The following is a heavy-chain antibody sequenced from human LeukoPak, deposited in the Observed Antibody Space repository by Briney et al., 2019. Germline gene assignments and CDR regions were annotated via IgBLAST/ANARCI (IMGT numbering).Heavy chain of an antibody. CDR1: GGSISSSSYY. CDR3: ASPDDGSAYSFDS. CDR2: IYYSGST. Sequence: SETLSLTCTVSGGSISSSSYYWGWIRQPPGKGLEWIGSIYYSGSTYYNPSLKSRVTISVDTSKNQFSLKLSSVTAADTAVYYCASPDDGSAYSFDSWGQGTLLTVSS. V-gene: IGHV4-39*07. D-gene: IGHD3-22*01. J-gene: IGHJ4*02.